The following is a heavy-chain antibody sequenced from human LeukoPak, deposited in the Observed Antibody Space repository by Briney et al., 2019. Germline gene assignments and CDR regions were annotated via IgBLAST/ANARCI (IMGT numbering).Heavy chain of an antibody. D-gene: IGHD2-2*01. CDR1: GYTFTSYG. V-gene: IGHV1-18*01. J-gene: IGHJ6*03. CDR2: ISASIGIT. CDR3: ARDSEKIVVPAALYYYYYYMDV. Sequence: ALVRVSCKASGYTFTSYGISWVRQAPGQGLEWMGWISASIGITNYAQKLQGRVTMTTDTSTSTAYMELRSLRSDDTAVYYCARDSEKIVVPAALYYYYYYMDVWGKGTTATVSS.